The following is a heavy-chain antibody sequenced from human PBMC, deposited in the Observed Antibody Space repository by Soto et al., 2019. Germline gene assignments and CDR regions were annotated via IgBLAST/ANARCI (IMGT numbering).Heavy chain of an antibody. CDR1: GGSISSSRYY. CDR2: IYYSGST. D-gene: IGHD2-8*01. CDR3: AALKNWFDP. J-gene: IGHJ5*02. Sequence: QLQLQESGPGLVKPSETLSLTCTVSGGSISSSRYYWGWIRKPPGKGLEWIRSIYYSGSTYYNPSLKLRVTISVDTSKNQFSLNLSSVTAADTAVYYCAALKNWFDPWGQGTLVTVSS. V-gene: IGHV4-39*01.